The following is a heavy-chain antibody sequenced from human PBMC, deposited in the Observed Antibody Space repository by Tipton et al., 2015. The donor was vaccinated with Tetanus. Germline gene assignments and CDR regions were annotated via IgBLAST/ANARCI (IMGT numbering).Heavy chain of an antibody. CDR2: IRASDGST. J-gene: IGHJ5*02. CDR3: AKLVTS. Sequence: SLRLSCAASGFTFSGSSMSGVRQAPGKGLEWVSSIRASDGSTYYADSVKGRFTISRDNSKNTLYLQLNSLRVEDTAIYYCAKLVTSWGQGTLVTVSS. CDR1: GFTFSGSS. D-gene: IGHD2-8*02. V-gene: IGHV3-23*01.